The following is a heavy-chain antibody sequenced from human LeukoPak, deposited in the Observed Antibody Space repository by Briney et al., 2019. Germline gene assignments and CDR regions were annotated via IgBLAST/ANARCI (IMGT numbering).Heavy chain of an antibody. J-gene: IGHJ5*02. CDR1: GGSISSYY. D-gene: IGHD2-2*01. CDR2: IYTSGST. V-gene: IGHV4-4*07. Sequence: SETLSLTCTVSGGSISSYYWSWIRQPAGKGLEWIGRIYTSGSTNYNPSLKSRVTMSVDTSKNQFSLKLSSVTAADTAVYYCARDSVVVPAASVAWSWFDPWGQGTLVTVSS. CDR3: ARDSVVVPAASVAWSWFDP.